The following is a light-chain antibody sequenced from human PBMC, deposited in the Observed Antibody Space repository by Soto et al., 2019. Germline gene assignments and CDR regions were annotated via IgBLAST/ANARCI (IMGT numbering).Light chain of an antibody. CDR3: SSYTTSNTRQIV. J-gene: IGLJ1*01. CDR2: DVS. CDR1: SSDVVGYNY. V-gene: IGLV2-14*03. Sequence: QSVLTQPASVSGSPGQSITISCTGTSSDVVGYNYVSWYQHHPGKAPKLMIYDVSNRPSGVSNRFSGSKSGNTASLTISGLQPEDEAEYYCSSYTTSNTRQIVFGTGTKVNVL.